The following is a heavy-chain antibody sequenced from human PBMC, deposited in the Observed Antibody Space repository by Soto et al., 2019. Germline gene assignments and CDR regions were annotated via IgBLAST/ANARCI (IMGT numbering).Heavy chain of an antibody. CDR1: GYFFSSDYF. V-gene: IGHV4-38-2*01. Sequence: AETLSLTCAVSGYFFSSDYFWGWSRQPPGKGLEWIGSIYQSGSTYYNPSLKSRVSTSVDTSKNQFSLKLSSVTAADTAVYYCARAAYGSSTLFDYWGRGALVTVSS. CDR3: ARAAYGSSTLFDY. D-gene: IGHD6-13*01. CDR2: IYQSGST. J-gene: IGHJ4*02.